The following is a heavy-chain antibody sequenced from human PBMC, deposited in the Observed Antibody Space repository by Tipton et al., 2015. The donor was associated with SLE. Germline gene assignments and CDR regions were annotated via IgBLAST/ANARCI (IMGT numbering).Heavy chain of an antibody. Sequence: SLRLSCAASGFTFSSYSMNWVRQAPAKGLEWVSSISSSSSYIYYADSVKGRFTISRDNAKNSLYLQMNSLRAEDTAVYYCARELRIAAAGWCYDMDVWGQVTTVAVSS. CDR2: ISSSSSYI. D-gene: IGHD6-13*01. CDR1: GFTFSSYS. V-gene: IGHV3-21*03. J-gene: IGHJ6*02. CDR3: ARELRIAAAGWCYDMDV.